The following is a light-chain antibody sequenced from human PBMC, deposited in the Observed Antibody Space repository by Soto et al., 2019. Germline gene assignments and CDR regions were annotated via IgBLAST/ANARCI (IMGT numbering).Light chain of an antibody. CDR1: SSDVGSYNL. Sequence: QSVLTQPASVSGSPGQSITISCTGTSSDVGSYNLVSWYQQHPGKAPKLMIYEGSKRPSGVSNRFSGSKSGNTASLTISGLRAEDEADYYCCSYAGSSTPVFGGGTKLTVL. J-gene: IGLJ3*02. CDR2: EGS. CDR3: CSYAGSSTPV. V-gene: IGLV2-23*01.